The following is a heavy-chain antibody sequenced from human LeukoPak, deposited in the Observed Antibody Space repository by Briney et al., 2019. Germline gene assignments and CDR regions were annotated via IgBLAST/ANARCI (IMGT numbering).Heavy chain of an antibody. D-gene: IGHD3-22*01. J-gene: IGHJ4*02. V-gene: IGHV3-23*01. CDR2: ISGSGGST. CDR1: GFAFSSYA. CDR3: AKATYYYDSSGYYEENYFDY. Sequence: GGSLRLSCAASGFAFSSYAMSWVRQAPGKGLEWVSAISGSGGSTYYADSVKGRFTISRDNSKNTLYLQMNSLRAEDTAVYYCAKATYYYDSSGYYEENYFDYWGQGTLVTVSS.